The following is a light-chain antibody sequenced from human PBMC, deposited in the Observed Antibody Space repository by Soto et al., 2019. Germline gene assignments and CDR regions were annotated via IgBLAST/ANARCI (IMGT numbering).Light chain of an antibody. CDR2: GAS. Sequence: EIVLTQSPGTLSLSPGERATLSCRASQSVSGSYLAWYQQKPGQAPRLLIYGASSRATGIPDRFSGSGSGTDFTLTISRLEAEDSAVYYCQQYGSSLYTFGQGTKLEI. V-gene: IGKV3-20*01. J-gene: IGKJ2*01. CDR1: QSVSGSY. CDR3: QQYGSSLYT.